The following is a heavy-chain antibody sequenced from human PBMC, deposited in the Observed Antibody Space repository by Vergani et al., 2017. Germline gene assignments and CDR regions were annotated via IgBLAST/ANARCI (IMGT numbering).Heavy chain of an antibody. V-gene: IGHV3-13*01. CDR3: ARAVSTTVGDPPGY. J-gene: IGHJ4*02. CDR2: IGTAGDT. CDR1: GFTFSSYD. D-gene: IGHD4-23*01. Sequence: VQLVESGGGLVQPGGSLRLSCAASGFTFSSYDMHWVRQATGKGLEWVSAIGTAGDTYYPGSVKGRFTISRENAKNSLYLQMNSLRAGDTAIYYCARAVSTTVGDPPGYWGQGTLVTVSS.